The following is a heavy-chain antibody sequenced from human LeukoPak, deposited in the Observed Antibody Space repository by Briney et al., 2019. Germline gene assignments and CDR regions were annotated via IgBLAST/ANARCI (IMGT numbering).Heavy chain of an antibody. CDR1: GGSFSDYY. CDR2: INHSGST. Sequence: SETLSLTCAVYGGSFSDYYWSWIRQPPGKGLEWIGEINHSGSTNYDPSLKSRVTISVDTSKNQFSLKLSSVTAADTAVYYCARGPYCSSTSCYDDYYYMGVWGKGTTVTVSS. D-gene: IGHD2-2*01. J-gene: IGHJ6*03. CDR3: ARGPYCSSTSCYDDYYYMGV. V-gene: IGHV4-34*01.